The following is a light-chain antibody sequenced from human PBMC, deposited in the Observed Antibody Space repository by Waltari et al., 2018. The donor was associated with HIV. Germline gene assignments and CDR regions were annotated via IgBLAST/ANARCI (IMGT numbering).Light chain of an antibody. Sequence: QAVLTQTPSASASPGQKITISCSGSDSNVGSHYVYWYHQFPGRAPHLLLYKNNQRSSGVPDRFSGSKSGTSASLTISGLRSEDEGTYFCGAWDDNLRGLFGAGTKLTVL. J-gene: IGLJ2*01. V-gene: IGLV1-47*01. CDR1: DSNVGSHY. CDR2: KNN. CDR3: GAWDDNLRGL.